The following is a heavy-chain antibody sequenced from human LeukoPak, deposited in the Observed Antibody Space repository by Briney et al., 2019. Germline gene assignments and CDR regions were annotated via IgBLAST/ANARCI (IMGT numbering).Heavy chain of an antibody. CDR3: ARGISYYGSGSYYPFDY. J-gene: IGHJ4*02. V-gene: IGHV3-7*01. CDR1: GFTFSSYW. D-gene: IGHD3-10*01. Sequence: GGSLRLSCAASGFTFSSYWMSWVRQAPGKGLEWVANIKQDGSEKYYVDSVKGRFTISRDNAKNSLYLQMNSLRAEDTAVYYCARGISYYGSGSYYPFDYWGQGTLVTVSS. CDR2: IKQDGSEK.